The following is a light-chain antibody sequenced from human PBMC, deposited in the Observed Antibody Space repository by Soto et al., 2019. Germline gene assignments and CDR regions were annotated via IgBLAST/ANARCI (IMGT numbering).Light chain of an antibody. J-gene: IGKJ1*01. Sequence: EMVMTQSPATLSVSPGEGATLSCRASQGIGDTLAWYQQKPGQAPRLLIYDASNRATGIPARFSGSGSGTDFTLTISSLEPEDFAVYYCQQRSNWPPWTFGQGTKGDIK. CDR1: QGIGDT. CDR3: QQRSNWPPWT. V-gene: IGKV3-11*01. CDR2: DAS.